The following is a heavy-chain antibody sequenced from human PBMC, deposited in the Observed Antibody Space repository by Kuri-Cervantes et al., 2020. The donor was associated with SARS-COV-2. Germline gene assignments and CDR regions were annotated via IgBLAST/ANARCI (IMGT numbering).Heavy chain of an antibody. CDR1: GGSISSYY. D-gene: IGHD3-3*01. Sequence: ESLKISCTVSGGSISSYYWSWIRQPAGKGLEWIGRIYTSGSTNYNPSLKSRVTMSVDTSKNQFSLKLSSVTAADTAVYYCARHARYTIFGVVIIPGWFDPWGQGTLVTVSS. J-gene: IGHJ5*02. CDR2: IYTSGST. CDR3: ARHARYTIFGVVIIPGWFDP. V-gene: IGHV4-4*07.